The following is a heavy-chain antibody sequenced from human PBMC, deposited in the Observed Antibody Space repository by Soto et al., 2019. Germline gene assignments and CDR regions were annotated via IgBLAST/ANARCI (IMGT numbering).Heavy chain of an antibody. D-gene: IGHD3-22*01. J-gene: IGHJ4*02. CDR3: AHSYYYDSSGYYYPLVPFDC. CDR2: IYWNDDK. Sequence: YGPTLESRTQHLTLTCPFSEFSLSTSGVGVGWIRQPPGKALEWLALIYWNDDKRYSPSLKSRLTITKDTSKNQVVLTMTNMDPVDTATYYCAHSYYYDSSGYYYPLVPFDCWGQGTLFPVSS. V-gene: IGHV2-5*01. CDR1: EFSLSTSGVG.